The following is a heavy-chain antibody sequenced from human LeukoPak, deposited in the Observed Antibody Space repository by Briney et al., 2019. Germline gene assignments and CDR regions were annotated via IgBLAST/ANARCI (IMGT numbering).Heavy chain of an antibody. V-gene: IGHV3-23*01. CDR2: ISSSASP. CDR1: GFTFSNFA. D-gene: IGHD5-18*01. Sequence: GGSLRLSCAASGFTFSNFAMSWVRQAPGRGLEWVSAISSSASPYYADSVKGRFTISRDNSKNTMGLQMNSLRAEDTAVYYCARGGYSYADYNWFDPWGQGTLVTVSS. CDR3: ARGGYSYADYNWFDP. J-gene: IGHJ5*02.